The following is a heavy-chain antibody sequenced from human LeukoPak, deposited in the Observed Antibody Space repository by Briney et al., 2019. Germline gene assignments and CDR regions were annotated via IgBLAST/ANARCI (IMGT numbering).Heavy chain of an antibody. CDR1: GFTFSNFP. CDR2: ISGSGGST. CDR3: AKGDYMDV. J-gene: IGHJ6*03. Sequence: PGGSLRLSCAASGFTFSNFPMSWVRQAPGKGLEWVSAISGSGGSTYYADSVKGRFTISRDDSKYTLYLQMDSLRADDTAVYFCAKGDYMDVWGRGTTVTVSS. V-gene: IGHV3-23*01.